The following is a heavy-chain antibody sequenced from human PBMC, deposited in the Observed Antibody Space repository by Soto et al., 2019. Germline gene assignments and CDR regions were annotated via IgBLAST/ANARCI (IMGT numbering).Heavy chain of an antibody. J-gene: IGHJ6*02. CDR3: AKDNMVRGATYYYYGMDV. CDR2: ISYDGSNK. D-gene: IGHD3-10*01. Sequence: QVQLVESGGGVVQPGRSLRLSCAASGFTFSSYGMHWVRQAPGKGLEWVAVISYDGSNKYYADSMKGRFTISRDNSKNTLYLQMNSLRAEDTAVYYCAKDNMVRGATYYYYGMDVWGQGTTVTVSS. CDR1: GFTFSSYG. V-gene: IGHV3-30*18.